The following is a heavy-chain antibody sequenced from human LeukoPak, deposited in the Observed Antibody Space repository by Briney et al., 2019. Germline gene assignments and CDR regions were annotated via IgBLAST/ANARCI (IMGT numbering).Heavy chain of an antibody. Sequence: GGSLRLSCTASGFTFSSYGMSWVRQAPGKGLEWVSAISSSGGSTYYADSVKGRLTISRDNSKNTLYLQMNSLRAEDTAVYYCAKGAWYNWNHYFDYWGQGTLVTVSS. D-gene: IGHD1-20*01. CDR1: GFTFSSYG. CDR3: AKGAWYNWNHYFDY. V-gene: IGHV3-23*01. CDR2: ISSSGGST. J-gene: IGHJ4*02.